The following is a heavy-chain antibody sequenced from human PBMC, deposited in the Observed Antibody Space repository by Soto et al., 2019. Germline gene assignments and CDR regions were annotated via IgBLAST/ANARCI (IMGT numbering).Heavy chain of an antibody. CDR1: GGSISSYY. Sequence: GSLRLSCTVSGGSISSYYWSWIRQPPGKGLEWIGYIYYSGSTNYNPSLKSRVTISVDTSKNQFSLKLSSVTAADTAVYYCARLNDYGDYGYFDYWGQGTLVTVSS. D-gene: IGHD4-17*01. V-gene: IGHV4-59*01. J-gene: IGHJ4*02. CDR3: ARLNDYGDYGYFDY. CDR2: IYYSGST.